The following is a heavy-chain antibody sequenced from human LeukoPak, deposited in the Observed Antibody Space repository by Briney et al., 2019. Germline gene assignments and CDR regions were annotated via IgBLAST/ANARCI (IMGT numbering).Heavy chain of an antibody. J-gene: IGHJ2*01. V-gene: IGHV3-11*04. CDR3: ARDPEQWLLGWYFDL. CDR1: GFTFSDYY. CDR2: ISSSGSTI. D-gene: IGHD6-19*01. Sequence: TGGSLRLSCAASGFTFSDYYMSWIRQAPGKGLEWVSYISSSGSTIYYADSVKGRFTISRDNAKNSLYLQMNSLRAEDTAVYYCARDPEQWLLGWYFDLWGRGTLVTVSS.